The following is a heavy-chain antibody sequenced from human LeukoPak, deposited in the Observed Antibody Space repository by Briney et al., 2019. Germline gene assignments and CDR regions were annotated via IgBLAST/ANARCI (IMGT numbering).Heavy chain of an antibody. Sequence: GGSLRLSCAASGFPFSSYGMHWVRQAPGKGLEWVAVIWYDGSNKYYADSVKGRFTISRDNSKNTLYLQMNSLRAEDTAVYYCARGPGYNYFDYWGQGTLVTVSS. CDR2: IWYDGSNK. V-gene: IGHV3-33*01. CDR3: ARGPGYNYFDY. J-gene: IGHJ4*02. CDR1: GFPFSSYG. D-gene: IGHD2-2*02.